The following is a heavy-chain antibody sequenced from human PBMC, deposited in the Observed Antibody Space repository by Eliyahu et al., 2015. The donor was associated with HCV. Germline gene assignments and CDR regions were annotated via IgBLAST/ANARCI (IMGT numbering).Heavy chain of an antibody. CDR1: GFTFSSYS. CDR2: ISSSSSYI. V-gene: IGHV3-21*01. Sequence: EVQLVESGGGLVKPGGSLRLSCAASGFTFSSYSMNWVRQAPGKGLEWVSSISSSSSYIYYADSVKGRFTISRDNAKNSLYLQMNSLRAEDTAVYYCARDGHPWRWSWQLANWFDPWGQGTLVTVSS. J-gene: IGHJ5*02. D-gene: IGHD6-6*01. CDR3: ARDGHPWRWSWQLANWFDP.